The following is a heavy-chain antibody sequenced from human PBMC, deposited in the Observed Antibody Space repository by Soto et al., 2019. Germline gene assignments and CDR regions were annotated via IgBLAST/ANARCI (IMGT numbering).Heavy chain of an antibody. V-gene: IGHV1-69*06. CDR1: GGTFSSYA. D-gene: IGHD3-10*01. Sequence: QVQLVQSGAEVKKPGSSVKVSCKASGGTFSSYAISWVRQAPGQGLEWMGGIIPIFGTANYAQKFQGRVTITADKSTSTAYMELSSLRSEVTAVYYCARGYYGSGSYADAFDIWGQGTMVTVSS. J-gene: IGHJ3*02. CDR3: ARGYYGSGSYADAFDI. CDR2: IIPIFGTA.